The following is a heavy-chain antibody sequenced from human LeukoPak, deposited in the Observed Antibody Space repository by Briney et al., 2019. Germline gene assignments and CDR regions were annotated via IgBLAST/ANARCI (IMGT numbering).Heavy chain of an antibody. CDR3: AKDIIGWSFDY. CDR2: ISGSGGST. CDR1: GFTFSSYG. V-gene: IGHV3-23*01. Sequence: GGTLRLSCAASGFTFSSYGMSWVRQAPGKGLEWVSAISGSGGSTYYADSVKGRFTISRDNSKNTMYLQMNSLRAEDTAVYYCAKDIIGWSFDYWGQGTLVTVSS. D-gene: IGHD2-15*01. J-gene: IGHJ4*02.